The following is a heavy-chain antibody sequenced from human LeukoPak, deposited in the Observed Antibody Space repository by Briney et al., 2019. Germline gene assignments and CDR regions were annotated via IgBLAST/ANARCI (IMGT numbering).Heavy chain of an antibody. CDR1: GYTFTSYY. J-gene: IGHJ4*02. CDR2: INPSGGST. V-gene: IGHV1-46*01. D-gene: IGHD3-22*01. Sequence: ASVKVSCKASGYTFTSYYMHWVRQAPGQGLEWMGIINPSGGSTSYAQKFQGRVTMTEDTSTDTAYMELSSLRSEDTAVYYCATGVNYYDSSGYYLRAGFDYWGQGTLVTVSS. CDR3: ATGVNYYDSSGYYLRAGFDY.